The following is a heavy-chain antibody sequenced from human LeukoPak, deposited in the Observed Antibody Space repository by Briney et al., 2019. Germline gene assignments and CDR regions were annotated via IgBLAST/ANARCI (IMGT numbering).Heavy chain of an antibody. CDR3: AKDGSRGDYYYFEY. Sequence: GGSLSLSCAASGFSFSSYAMIWVRQAPGGGREWLSASSDSGASIVYENSVKGRFTISIDNSKNNLYLQMHSLRAEDTALYYGAKDGSRGDYYYFEYWGQGSLVTVSS. CDR2: SSDSGASI. CDR1: GFSFSSYA. V-gene: IGHV3-23*01. D-gene: IGHD3-22*01. J-gene: IGHJ4*02.